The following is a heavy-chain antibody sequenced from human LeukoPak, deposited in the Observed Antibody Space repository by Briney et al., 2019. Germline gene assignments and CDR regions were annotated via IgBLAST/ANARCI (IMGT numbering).Heavy chain of an antibody. D-gene: IGHD3-22*01. CDR2: IRYDGSNK. J-gene: IGHJ4*02. Sequence: GGSLRLSCAASGFTFSSYGMHWVRQAPGKGLEWVAFIRYDGSNKYYADSVKGRFTISRGNSKNTLYLQMNSLRAEDTAVYYCAKDPFPITMIVVAYPDYWGQGTLVTVSS. CDR1: GFTFSSYG. V-gene: IGHV3-30*02. CDR3: AKDPFPITMIVVAYPDY.